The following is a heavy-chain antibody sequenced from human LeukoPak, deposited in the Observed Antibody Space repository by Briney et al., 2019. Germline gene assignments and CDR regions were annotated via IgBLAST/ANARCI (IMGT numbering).Heavy chain of an antibody. V-gene: IGHV1-2*02. D-gene: IGHD2-2*02. J-gene: IGHJ4*02. Sequence: GASVKVSCKASGYTFTDYYIHWVRQVPGHGPEWMGWIHTNNGVTNYAQKFQGRVAMTRDTSISTGYMELGSLKFGDTAVYYCARSSGMAILDYWGQGTLATVSS. CDR3: ARSSGMAILDY. CDR1: GYTFTDYY. CDR2: IHTNNGVT.